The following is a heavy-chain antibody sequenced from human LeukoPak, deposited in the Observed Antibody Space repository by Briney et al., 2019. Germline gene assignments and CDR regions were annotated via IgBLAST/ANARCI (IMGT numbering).Heavy chain of an antibody. CDR3: ARDINSVAFDM. CDR1: GFTFSSYG. V-gene: IGHV3-21*01. Sequence: GGTLRLSCAASGFTFSSYGMSWVRQAPGRGLEWVSCIGFSTTYIHYADSVKGRFTVTRDNAKGSVSLQMNSLRAEDTAVYYCARDINSVAFDMWGQGTVVTVSS. D-gene: IGHD1-1*01. CDR2: IGFSTTYI. J-gene: IGHJ3*02.